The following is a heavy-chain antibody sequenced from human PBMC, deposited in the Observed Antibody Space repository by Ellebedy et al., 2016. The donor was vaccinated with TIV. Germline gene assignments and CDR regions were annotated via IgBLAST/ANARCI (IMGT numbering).Heavy chain of an antibody. CDR2: MNPNSGNR. V-gene: IGHV1-8*01. J-gene: IGHJ3*01. CDR1: GYTFTSYD. D-gene: IGHD2-15*01. CDR3: ARARGAAARSFDL. Sequence: AASVKVSCKASGYTFTSYDINWVRQATEQGLEWMGWMNPNSGNRGYAQKFQDRLTMTRNTSINTAYLDLSSLRSEDTAVYYCARARGAAARSFDLWGQGTVVTVSS.